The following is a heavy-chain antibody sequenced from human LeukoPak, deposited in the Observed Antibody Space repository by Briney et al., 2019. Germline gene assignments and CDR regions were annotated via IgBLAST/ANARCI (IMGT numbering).Heavy chain of an antibody. V-gene: IGHV1-69*04. CDR2: IIPILGIT. J-gene: IGHJ4*02. CDR3: ARDPMPIAAAGALY. Sequence: SVKVSCKASGYTFTSYDINWVRQATGQGLEWMGRIIPILGITNYAQKFQGRVTITADKSTSTAYMELSSLRFEDTAVYYCARDPMPIAAAGALYWGQGTLVTVSS. CDR1: GYTFTSYD. D-gene: IGHD6-13*01.